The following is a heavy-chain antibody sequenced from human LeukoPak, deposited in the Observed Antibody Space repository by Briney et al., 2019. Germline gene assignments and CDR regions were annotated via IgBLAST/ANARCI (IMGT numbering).Heavy chain of an antibody. CDR1: GSSISSGTYY. J-gene: IGHJ4*02. CDR2: IYYSGST. V-gene: IGHV4-31*02. D-gene: IGHD2-15*01. CDR3: ARGVGYFSGGRCYFDY. Sequence: SETLSLTCTVSGSSISSGTYYWSWIRQHPGKGLEWIGYIYYSGSTYYNPSLKSRVTISVDTSKNQFSLKLGSVTAADTAVYYCARGVGYFSGGRCYFDYWGQGTLVTVSS.